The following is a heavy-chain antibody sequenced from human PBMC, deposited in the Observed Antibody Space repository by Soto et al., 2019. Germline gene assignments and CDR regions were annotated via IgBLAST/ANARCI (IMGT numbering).Heavy chain of an antibody. CDR1: GFTFSSYW. V-gene: IGHV3-74*01. J-gene: IGHJ2*01. Sequence: EVQLVESGGGLVQPGGSLRLSCAASGFTFSSYWMHWVRQAPGKGLVWVSRINSDGSSTSYADSVKGRFTISRDNAKNTLYLQRNSLRVEDTAGYYWARGGSLNWYFDLWGRCTLVTVSS. CDR2: INSDGSST. D-gene: IGHD1-26*01. CDR3: ARGGSLNWYFDL.